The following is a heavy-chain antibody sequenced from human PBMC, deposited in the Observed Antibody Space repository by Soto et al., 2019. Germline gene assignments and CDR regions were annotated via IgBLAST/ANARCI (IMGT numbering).Heavy chain of an antibody. Sequence: QVQLQESGPGLVKPSQTLSLTCTVSGGSISSGGYSWSWIRQHPGKDLDWIGYIYYSGSTYYNPSHKSRVTISVDTYKNQFSLKLTSVTAADTAVYYCARVPDSRGQGTLVNVSS. J-gene: IGHJ4*02. CDR1: GGSISSGGYS. CDR3: ARVPDS. CDR2: IYYSGST. V-gene: IGHV4-31*03.